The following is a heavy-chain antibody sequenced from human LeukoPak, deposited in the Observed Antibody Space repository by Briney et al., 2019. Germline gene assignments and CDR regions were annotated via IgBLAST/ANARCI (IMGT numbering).Heavy chain of an antibody. V-gene: IGHV3-74*01. Sequence: GGSLRLSCAASRFTFSTYWMHWVRQAPGKGLVWVSRINSDGSSTGYADSVKGRFTISRDNAKNSLYLQMNSLRAEDTALYYCARNHRPYYDSSGYYYYYFDYWGQGTLVTVSS. CDR2: INSDGSST. D-gene: IGHD3-22*01. J-gene: IGHJ4*02. CDR3: ARNHRPYYDSSGYYYYYFDY. CDR1: RFTFSTYW.